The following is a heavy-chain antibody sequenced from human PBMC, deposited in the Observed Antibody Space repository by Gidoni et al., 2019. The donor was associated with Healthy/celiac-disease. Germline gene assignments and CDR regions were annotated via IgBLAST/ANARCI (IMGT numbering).Heavy chain of an antibody. J-gene: IGHJ6*02. CDR1: GGTFSSYA. V-gene: IGHV1-69*01. CDR3: VTGGWYGSYYYGMDV. D-gene: IGHD6-19*01. CDR2: SIPIFGTA. Sequence: QVQLVQSGAEVKKPGSSVKVSRKASGGTFSSYAISWVRQAPGQGLEWMGGSIPIFGTANYAQKFQGRVTITADESTSTAYMELSSLRSEDTAVYYCVTGGWYGSYYYGMDVWGQGTTVTVSS.